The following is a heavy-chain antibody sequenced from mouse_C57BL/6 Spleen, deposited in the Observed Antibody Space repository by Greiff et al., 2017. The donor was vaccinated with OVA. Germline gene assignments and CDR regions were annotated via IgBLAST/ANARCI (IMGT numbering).Heavy chain of an antibody. Sequence: QVQLQQPGAELVRPGTSVKLSCKASGYTFTSYWMHWVKQRPGQGLEWIGVIDPSDSYTNYNQKFKGKATLTVDTSSSTAYMQLSSLTSEDSAVYYCVYGRSLYAMDYWGQGTSGTGSS. D-gene: IGHD1-1*01. V-gene: IGHV1-59*01. J-gene: IGHJ4*01. CDR2: IDPSDSYT. CDR1: GYTFTSYW. CDR3: VYGRSLYAMDY.